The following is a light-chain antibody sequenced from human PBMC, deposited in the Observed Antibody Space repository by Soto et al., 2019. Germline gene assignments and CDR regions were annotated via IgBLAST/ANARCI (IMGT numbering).Light chain of an antibody. Sequence: QSALTQPASVSGSPGQSITISCTGTSSDVGSYNLVSWYQQHPGKAPKFMIYEGTKRPSGVSNRFSGSKSGNTASLTISGLQAEDEADYYCCSYAGSSRHYVFGTGTKVTVL. J-gene: IGLJ1*01. V-gene: IGLV2-23*01. CDR1: SSDVGSYNL. CDR2: EGT. CDR3: CSYAGSSRHYV.